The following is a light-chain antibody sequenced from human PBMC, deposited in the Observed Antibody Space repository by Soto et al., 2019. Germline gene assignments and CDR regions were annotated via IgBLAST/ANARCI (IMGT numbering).Light chain of an antibody. V-gene: IGKV3-15*01. CDR3: QQYNNWPFT. Sequence: EIVMTQSPATLSVSPGERVTLSCRASQSVSSNLAWYQQKPDQAPRLLIYGASTRATGIPARFSGSGSGTDFTLTISSLQSEDFAVYYCQQYNNWPFTFGPGTQVDIK. CDR1: QSVSSN. CDR2: GAS. J-gene: IGKJ3*01.